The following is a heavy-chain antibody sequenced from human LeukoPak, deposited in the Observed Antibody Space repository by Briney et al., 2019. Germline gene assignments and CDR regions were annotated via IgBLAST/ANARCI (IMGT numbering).Heavy chain of an antibody. J-gene: IGHJ4*02. Sequence: GGSLRLSCAASGFTFSNYGMHWVRQAPGKGLEWVAVTLYDGSNNYYADSVKGRFTISSDDSNNTLYLQMHSLRAEDTALYFCARDEGAFGGIIVPRDWGQGTLVTVSS. V-gene: IGHV3-30*03. CDR1: GFTFSNYG. D-gene: IGHD3-16*02. CDR2: TLYDGSNN. CDR3: ARDEGAFGGIIVPRD.